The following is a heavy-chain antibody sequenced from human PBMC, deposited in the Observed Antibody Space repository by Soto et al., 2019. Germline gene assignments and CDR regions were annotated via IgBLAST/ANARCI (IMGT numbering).Heavy chain of an antibody. J-gene: IGHJ4*02. CDR2: IWYDGSNK. D-gene: IGHD5-12*01. Sequence: GGSLRLSCAASGFTFSSYGMHWVRQAPGKGLEWVAVIWYDGSNKYYADSVKGRFTISRDNSKNTLYLQMNSLRAEDTAVYYCARVLRGYSGFEDYYDYWGQGALVTISS. CDR3: ARVLRGYSGFEDYYDY. CDR1: GFTFSSYG. V-gene: IGHV3-33*01.